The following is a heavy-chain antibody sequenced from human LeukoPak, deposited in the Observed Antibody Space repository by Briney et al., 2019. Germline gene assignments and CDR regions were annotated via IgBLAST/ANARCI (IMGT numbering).Heavy chain of an antibody. CDR1: GFTFSSYE. J-gene: IGHJ3*02. D-gene: IGHD2/OR15-2a*01. Sequence: GGSLRLPCAASGFTFSSYEMNWVRQAPGKGLEWVSYVTSGSSIYYADSVKGRFTISRDNAKKSLYLQMNSLRAEDTALYYCARREYEAFDIWGQGTMVTVSS. CDR3: ARREYEAFDI. CDR2: VTSGSSI. V-gene: IGHV3-48*03.